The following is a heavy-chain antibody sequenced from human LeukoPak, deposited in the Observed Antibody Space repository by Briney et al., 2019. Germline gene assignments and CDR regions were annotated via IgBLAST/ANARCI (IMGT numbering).Heavy chain of an antibody. Sequence: PGGSLRLSCAASGFTFSSYSMNWVRQAPGKGLEWVSYISSSSSTIYYTDSVEGRFTISRDNAKNSLYLQMNSLRDEDTAVYYCARDDYYDSSGYYNYWGQGTLVTVSS. CDR1: GFTFSSYS. CDR2: ISSSSSTI. V-gene: IGHV3-48*02. D-gene: IGHD3-22*01. CDR3: ARDDYYDSSGYYNY. J-gene: IGHJ4*02.